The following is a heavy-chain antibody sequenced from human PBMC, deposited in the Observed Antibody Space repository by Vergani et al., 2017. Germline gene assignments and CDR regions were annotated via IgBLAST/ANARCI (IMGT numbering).Heavy chain of an antibody. J-gene: IGHJ4*02. Sequence: QVQLQQWGAGLLKPSETLSLTCAVYGGSFSGYYWSWIRQPPGKGLEWIGEINHSGSTNYNPSLKSRVTISVDTSKNQSSLKLSSVTAADTAVYYCARGCGSWYTLRGHYFDYWGQGTLVTVSS. CDR1: GGSFSGYY. D-gene: IGHD6-13*01. V-gene: IGHV4-34*01. CDR2: INHSGST. CDR3: ARGCGSWYTLRGHYFDY.